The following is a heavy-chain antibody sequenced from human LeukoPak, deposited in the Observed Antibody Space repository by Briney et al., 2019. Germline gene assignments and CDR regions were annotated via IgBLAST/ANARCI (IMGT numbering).Heavy chain of an antibody. D-gene: IGHD5-18*01. CDR3: ARGVDTAMFDY. CDR1: GFTVSSNY. V-gene: IGHV3-53*01. J-gene: IGHJ4*02. Sequence: GGSLRLSCAASGFTVSSNYMSWVRQAPGKGLEWVSVIYSGGSTYYADSVKGRFTISRDNSKNTLYLQMNSLRAEDTAVYYCARGVDTAMFDYWGQGTLVTVSS. CDR2: IYSGGST.